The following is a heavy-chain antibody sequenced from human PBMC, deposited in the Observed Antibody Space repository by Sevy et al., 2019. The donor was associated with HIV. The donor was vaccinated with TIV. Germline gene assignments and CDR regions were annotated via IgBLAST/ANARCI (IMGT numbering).Heavy chain of an antibody. D-gene: IGHD4-17*01. CDR2: IYYSGST. Sequence: SETLSLTCTVSGGSISSSSYYWGWIRQPPGKGLEWFGSIYYSGSTYYNPSLKSRVTISVDTSKNQFSLKLSPVTAADTAVYYCARLDGDYAYFDYWGQGTLVTVSS. J-gene: IGHJ4*02. V-gene: IGHV4-39*01. CDR1: GGSISSSSYY. CDR3: ARLDGDYAYFDY.